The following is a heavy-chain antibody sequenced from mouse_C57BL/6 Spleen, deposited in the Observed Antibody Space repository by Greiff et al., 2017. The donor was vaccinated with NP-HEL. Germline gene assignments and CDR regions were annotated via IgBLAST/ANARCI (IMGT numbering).Heavy chain of an antibody. CDR3: ARAPIYDGYPWFAY. Sequence: EVQGVESGGGLVKPGGSLKLSCAASGFTFSSYAMSWVRQTPEKRLEWVATISDGGSYTYYPDNVKGRFTISRDNAKNNLYLQMSHLKSEDTAMYYCARAPIYDGYPWFAYWGQGTLVTVSA. D-gene: IGHD2-3*01. CDR1: GFTFSSYA. V-gene: IGHV5-4*01. CDR2: ISDGGSYT. J-gene: IGHJ3*01.